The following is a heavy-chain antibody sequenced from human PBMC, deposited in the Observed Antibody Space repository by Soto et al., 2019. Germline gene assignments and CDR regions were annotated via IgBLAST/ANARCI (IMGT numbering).Heavy chain of an antibody. Sequence: PGGSLRLSCAASGCTFISYSMNWVRQAPGKGLEWVSSISSSSSYIYYADSVKGRFTISRDNAKNSLYLQMNSLRAEDTAVYYCARGEDIVVVVAATGRRVLYNWFDPWGQGTLVTVSS. J-gene: IGHJ5*02. CDR1: GCTFISYS. CDR2: ISSSSSYI. D-gene: IGHD2-15*01. CDR3: ARGEDIVVVVAATGRRVLYNWFDP. V-gene: IGHV3-21*01.